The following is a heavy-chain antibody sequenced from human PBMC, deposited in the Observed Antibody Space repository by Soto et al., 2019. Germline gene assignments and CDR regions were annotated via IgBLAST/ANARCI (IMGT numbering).Heavy chain of an antibody. V-gene: IGHV1-69*13. CDR3: ARGVAEQLVGWESYYYYGMDV. CDR1: GGTFSSYA. CDR2: IIPIFGTA. D-gene: IGHD6-13*01. Sequence: GASVKVSCKASGGTFSSYAISWVRQAPGQGLEWMGGIIPIFGTANYAQKFQGRATITADESTSTAYMELSSLRSEDTAVYYCARGVAEQLVGWESYYYYGMDVWGQGTTVTVSS. J-gene: IGHJ6*02.